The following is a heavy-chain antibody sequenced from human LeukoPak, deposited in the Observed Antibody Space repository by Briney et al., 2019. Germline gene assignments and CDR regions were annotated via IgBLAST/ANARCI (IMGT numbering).Heavy chain of an antibody. V-gene: IGHV3-30*18. J-gene: IGHJ6*02. Sequence: GGSLRLSCAASGFTFSSYGMHWVRQAPGKGLEWVAVISYDGSNKYYADSVKGRSTISRDNSKNTLYLQMNSLRAEDTAVYYCAKDMGLSGSSWYYYGMDVWGQGTTVTVSS. D-gene: IGHD6-13*01. CDR1: GFTFSSYG. CDR3: AKDMGLSGSSWYYYGMDV. CDR2: ISYDGSNK.